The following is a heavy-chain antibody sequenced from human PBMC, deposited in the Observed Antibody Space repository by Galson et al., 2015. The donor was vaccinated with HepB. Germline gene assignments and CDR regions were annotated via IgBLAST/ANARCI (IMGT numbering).Heavy chain of an antibody. J-gene: IGHJ6*02. CDR1: GYTFTSYY. CDR2: INPSGGST. D-gene: IGHD3-9*01. V-gene: IGHV1-46*01. Sequence: SVTVSCKASGYTFTSYYMHWVRQAPGQGLEWMGIINPSGGSTSYAQKFQGRVTMTRDTSTSTVYMELSSLRSEDTAVYYCARTITQSSTLWDYDILTGPYGMDVWGQGTTVTVSS. CDR3: ARTITQSSTLWDYDILTGPYGMDV.